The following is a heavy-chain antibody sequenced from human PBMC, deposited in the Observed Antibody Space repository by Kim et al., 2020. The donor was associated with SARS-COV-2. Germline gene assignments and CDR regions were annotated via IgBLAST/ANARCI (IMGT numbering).Heavy chain of an antibody. CDR2: TPYIGSP. CDR3: ARQRSTYDSADY. CDR1: GGSISSYF. D-gene: IGHD2-2*01. V-gene: IGHV4-59*08. J-gene: IGHJ4*01. Sequence: SETLSLTCTISGGSISSYFWTWIRQPPGKGLEWIGYTPYIGSPTYSPALKNRVTISVDSAKNQFTLKLRSVTAADTAVYYCARQRSTYDSADYCG.